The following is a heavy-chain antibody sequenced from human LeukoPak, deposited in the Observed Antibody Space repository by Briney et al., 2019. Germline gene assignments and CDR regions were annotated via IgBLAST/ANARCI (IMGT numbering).Heavy chain of an antibody. V-gene: IGHV3-53*01. J-gene: IGHJ4*02. CDR1: GFTVSSNY. CDR3: ARAKYSGSYRFH. Sequence: SGGSLRLSCAASGFTVSSNYMSWVRQAPGKGLEWVSVIYSGGSTYYADSVKGRFTISRDNSKNTLYLQMNSLRAEDTAVYYCARAKYSGSYRFHWGQGTLVTVSS. CDR2: IYSGGST. D-gene: IGHD1-26*01.